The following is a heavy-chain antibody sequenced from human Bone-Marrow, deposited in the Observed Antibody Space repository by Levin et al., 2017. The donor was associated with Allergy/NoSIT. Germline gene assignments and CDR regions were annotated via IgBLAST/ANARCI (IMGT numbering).Heavy chain of an antibody. J-gene: IGHJ4*02. Sequence: GESLKISCAASGFIFSNYAMNWVRQAPGKGLEWVSQISGSGGNTHYADSVKGRFTFSIDNSKNTLYLQMNSLRAEDTAVYYCAGYDTSAYHSPFDYWGQGTLVTVSS. D-gene: IGHD3-22*01. CDR1: GFIFSNYA. V-gene: IGHV3-23*01. CDR3: AGYDTSAYHSPFDY. CDR2: ISGSGGNT.